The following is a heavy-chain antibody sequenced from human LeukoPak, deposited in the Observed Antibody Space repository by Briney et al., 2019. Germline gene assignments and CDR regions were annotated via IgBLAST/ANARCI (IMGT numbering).Heavy chain of an antibody. CDR2: IYPGDSDT. CDR1: GYSFTSYW. J-gene: IGHJ4*02. D-gene: IGHD6-6*01. Sequence: GESLKISCKGSGYSFTSYWTAWVRQLPGKGLEWMGIIYPGDSDTRYSPSFQGQVTISADQSISTAYLQWSSLKASDTAMYYCARQSIAGRPPDYWGQGTLVTVSS. V-gene: IGHV5-51*01. CDR3: ARQSIAGRPPDY.